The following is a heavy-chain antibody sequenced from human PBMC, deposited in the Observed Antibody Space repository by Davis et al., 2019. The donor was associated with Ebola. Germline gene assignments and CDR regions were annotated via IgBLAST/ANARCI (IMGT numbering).Heavy chain of an antibody. Sequence: PSETLSLTCTVSGGSISSYYWSWIRQPPGKGLEWIGYIYYSGSTNYNPSLKSRVTISVDTSKNQFSLKLSSVTAADTAVYYCARVGGPIPYGGQAFDIWGQGTMVTVSS. V-gene: IGHV4-59*01. J-gene: IGHJ3*02. D-gene: IGHD4/OR15-4a*01. CDR2: IYYSGST. CDR3: ARVGGPIPYGGQAFDI. CDR1: GGSISSYY.